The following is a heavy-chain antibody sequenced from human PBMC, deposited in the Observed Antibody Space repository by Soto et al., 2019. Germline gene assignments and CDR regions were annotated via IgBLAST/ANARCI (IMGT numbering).Heavy chain of an antibody. CDR3: ARGGTRGWNYYPLYYYTDV. J-gene: IGHJ6*03. CDR2: INHSGST. Sequence: QVQLQQWGAGLLKPSETLSLTCAVYGGSFSGYYWSWIRQPPGKGLEWIGEINHSGSTNYNPSLKSRVTISVDTSKNQFSLKLSSVTAADTAVYYCARGGTRGWNYYPLYYYTDVWGKGTTVTVSS. CDR1: GGSFSGYY. D-gene: IGHD1-7*01. V-gene: IGHV4-34*01.